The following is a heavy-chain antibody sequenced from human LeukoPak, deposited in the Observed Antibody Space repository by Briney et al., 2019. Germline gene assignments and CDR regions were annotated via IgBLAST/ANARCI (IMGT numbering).Heavy chain of an antibody. D-gene: IGHD6-19*01. CDR3: AREKAGAFDY. CDR1: GFTFSSYE. J-gene: IGHJ4*02. CDR2: ISSSSSTI. V-gene: IGHV3-48*03. Sequence: PGGSLRLSCAASGFTFSSYEMNWVRQAPGKGLEWVSYISSSSSTIYYADSVKGRFTISRDNAKNSLYLQMNSLRAEDTAVYYCAREKAGAFDYWGQGTLVTVSS.